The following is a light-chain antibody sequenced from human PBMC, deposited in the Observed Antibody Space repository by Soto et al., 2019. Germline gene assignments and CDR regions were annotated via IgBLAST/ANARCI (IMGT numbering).Light chain of an antibody. CDR3: QQYGRSPPFA. J-gene: IGKJ2*01. V-gene: IGKV3-20*01. CDR1: LSVSSNY. Sequence: EIVLTQSPGTLSLTPGERATLSCRASLSVSSNYIAWYQQNPGQAPRLLIYGASTRATGIPDRFSGSGSGTDFTLTISRLEPEDFAVYFCQQYGRSPPFAFGQGTK. CDR2: GAS.